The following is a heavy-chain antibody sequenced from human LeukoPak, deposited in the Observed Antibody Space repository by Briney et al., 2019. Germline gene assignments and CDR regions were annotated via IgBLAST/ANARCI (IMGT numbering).Heavy chain of an antibody. V-gene: IGHV1-2*02. CDR3: ARGSYDSSDFEYFHH. J-gene: IGHJ1*01. D-gene: IGHD3-22*01. CDR1: GYTFTGNY. Sequence: ASVKVSCKASGYTFTGNYMHWVRQAPGQGLEWMGWINPNSGGTNYAQKFQGRVTVTRDTSIGTAYMELNRLRSDDTAVYYGARGSYDSSDFEYFHHWGQGTLVTVSS. CDR2: INPNSGGT.